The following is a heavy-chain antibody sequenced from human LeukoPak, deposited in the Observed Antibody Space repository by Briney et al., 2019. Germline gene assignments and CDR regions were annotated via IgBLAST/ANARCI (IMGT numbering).Heavy chain of an antibody. D-gene: IGHD3-22*01. J-gene: IGHJ4*02. CDR3: AKSRRYYDTSGFDY. CDR1: GFTFSSYS. CDR2: ISSSSSTI. Sequence: GGSLRLSCAASGFTFSSYSMNWVRQAPGKGLEWVSYISSSSSTIYYADSVEGRFTISRDNAKNSLYLQMNSLRAEDTAVYYCAKSRRYYDTSGFDYWGQGTLVTVSS. V-gene: IGHV3-48*01.